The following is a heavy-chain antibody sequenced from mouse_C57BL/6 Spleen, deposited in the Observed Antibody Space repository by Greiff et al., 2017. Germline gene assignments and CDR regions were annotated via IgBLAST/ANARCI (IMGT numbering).Heavy chain of an antibody. CDR3: ARLGGFAY. J-gene: IGHJ3*01. CDR1: GYTFTSPW. Sequence: VQSQQPGTELVKPGAPVKLSCKASGYTFTSPWLHWVKQRLGQGFEWIGNINPSNGGTNYNEKFKSKATLTVDKSSSTAYMQLSSLTSEDSAVYYCARLGGFAYWGQGTLVTVSA. V-gene: IGHV1-53*01. D-gene: IGHD3-3*01. CDR2: INPSNGGT.